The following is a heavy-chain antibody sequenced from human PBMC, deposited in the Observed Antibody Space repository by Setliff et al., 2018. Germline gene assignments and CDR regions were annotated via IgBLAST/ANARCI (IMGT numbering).Heavy chain of an antibody. Sequence: KPSETLSLTCAVYGGSFSGYYWSWIRQPPGKGLEWIGEINHSGSTNYNPPLKSRVTISVDTSKNQFSLKLSSVSAADTAVYYCARWGENSGRPDWRAFDIWGQGTMVTVSS. CDR3: ARWGENSGRPDWRAFDI. D-gene: IGHD1-26*01. CDR1: GGSFSGYY. CDR2: INHSGST. V-gene: IGHV4-34*01. J-gene: IGHJ3*02.